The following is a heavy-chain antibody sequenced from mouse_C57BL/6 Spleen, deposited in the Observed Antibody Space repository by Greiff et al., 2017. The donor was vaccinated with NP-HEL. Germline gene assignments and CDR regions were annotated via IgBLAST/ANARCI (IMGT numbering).Heavy chain of an antibody. Sequence: EVQLKESGPELVKPGASVKISCKASGYSFTGYYMNWVKQSPEKSLEWIGEINPSTGGTTYNQKFKAKATLTVDKSSSTAYMQLKSLTSEDSAVYYCALRLIYGNFEGWFAYWGQGTLVTVSA. J-gene: IGHJ3*01. D-gene: IGHD2-1*01. CDR1: GYSFTGYY. CDR3: ALRLIYGNFEGWFAY. CDR2: INPSTGGT. V-gene: IGHV1-42*01.